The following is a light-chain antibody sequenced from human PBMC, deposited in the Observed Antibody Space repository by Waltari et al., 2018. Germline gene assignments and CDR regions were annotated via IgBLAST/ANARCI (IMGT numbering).Light chain of an antibody. V-gene: IGKV3-20*01. CDR2: DAS. CDR3: QKYGSLPAT. CDR1: QSITKY. J-gene: IGKJ1*01. Sequence: EIMLTQSTGTLSLSPGERATPSCRASQSITKYLAWYQQKPGQAPRLLIYDASIRATGIPDRFSGSGYGTDFSLTISRLEPEDYAVYYCQKYGSLPATFGRGTKVEIK.